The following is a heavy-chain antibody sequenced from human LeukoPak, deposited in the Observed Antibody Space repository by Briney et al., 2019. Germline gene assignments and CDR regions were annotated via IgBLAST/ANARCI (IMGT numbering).Heavy chain of an antibody. J-gene: IGHJ4*02. V-gene: IGHV1-46*01. CDR1: GYTFTSYY. CDR3: ARKEPAPYLEY. CDR2: INPSGGST. Sequence: GASVKVSCKASGYTFTSYYMHWVRQAPGPGLEWMGIINPSGGSTSYAQKFQSRVTMTRDTSTSTVYMELSSLRSQDTAVHYCARKEPAPYLEYWGQGTLVSVSS. D-gene: IGHD1-26*01.